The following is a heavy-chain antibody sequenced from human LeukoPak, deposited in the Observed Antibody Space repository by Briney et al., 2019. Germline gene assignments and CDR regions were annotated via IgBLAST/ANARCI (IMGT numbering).Heavy chain of an antibody. J-gene: IGHJ4*02. CDR2: IYTGGSST. CDR3: ARGASNRFDY. V-gene: IGHV3-74*01. CDR1: GFTFSNYW. D-gene: IGHD1-14*01. Sequence: GGSLRLSCAASGFTFSNYWMHWVRQAPGKGLVWVSRIYTGGSSTTYADSVKGRFTISRDNAKNTLYLQMNSLRAEDTAVYYCARGASNRFDYWGQGTLVTVSS.